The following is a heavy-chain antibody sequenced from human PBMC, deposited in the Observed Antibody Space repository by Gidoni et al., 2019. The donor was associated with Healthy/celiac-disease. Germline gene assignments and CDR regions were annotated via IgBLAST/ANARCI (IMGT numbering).Heavy chain of an antibody. CDR2: ILYDGSNK. CDR3: ARDPCSSTSCYVGL. Sequence: VQLVGSGGGVVQPGRSLTLHWAPSCFTLRSYAMNWVRHAPGKGREWVAFILYDGSNKYYADSVKGRFTISRDNSKNTLYLQMNSLRAEDTAVYYCARDPCSSTSCYVGLWGQGTMVTVSS. J-gene: IGHJ3*01. V-gene: IGHV3-30-3*01. D-gene: IGHD2-2*01. CDR1: CFTLRSYA.